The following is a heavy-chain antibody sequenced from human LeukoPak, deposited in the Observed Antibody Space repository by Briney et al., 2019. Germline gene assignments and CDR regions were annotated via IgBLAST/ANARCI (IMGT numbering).Heavy chain of an antibody. CDR2: IYYSGST. CDR3: ASLTLGSHIDY. Sequence: PSETLSLTCTVSGGSISSYYWSWIRQPPGKGLEWIGYIYYSGSTNYNPSLESRVTISVDTSKNQFSLKLSSVTAADTAVYYCASLTLGSHIDYWGQGTLVTVSS. J-gene: IGHJ4*02. D-gene: IGHD4-23*01. CDR1: GGSISSYY. V-gene: IGHV4-59*08.